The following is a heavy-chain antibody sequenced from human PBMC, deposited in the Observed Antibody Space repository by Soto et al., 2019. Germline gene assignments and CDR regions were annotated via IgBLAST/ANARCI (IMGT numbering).Heavy chain of an antibody. CDR3: ARDSQYAFDF. J-gene: IGHJ3*01. CDR1: GFTFSAYS. Sequence: EGSLRLSCAASGFTFSAYSMNWVRQAPGKGLEWLSYIGGSTNTIHYADSVKGRFTISRDNAKNSLYLQMNSLGAEDTAVYYCARDSQYAFDFWGQGTMVTVSS. V-gene: IGHV3-48*01. CDR2: IGGSTNTI.